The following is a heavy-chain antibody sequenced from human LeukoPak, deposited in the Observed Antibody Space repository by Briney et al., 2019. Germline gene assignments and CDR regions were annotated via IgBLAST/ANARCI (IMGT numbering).Heavy chain of an antibody. CDR2: ICYTGTT. Sequence: SETLSLTCTVSGGSISSGDYYWTWIRQYPGKGLLEWIGYICYTGTTYYNPSLQSRLTISVDTSKNQFSLRLRSVTAADTAVYCCARKRDDGDYHIDYWGQGTPVTVSS. D-gene: IGHD4-17*01. CDR3: ARKRDDGDYHIDY. J-gene: IGHJ4*02. V-gene: IGHV4-31*03. CDR1: GGSISSGDYY.